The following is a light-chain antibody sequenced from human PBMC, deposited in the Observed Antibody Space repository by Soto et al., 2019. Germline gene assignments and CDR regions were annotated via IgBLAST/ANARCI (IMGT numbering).Light chain of an antibody. CDR2: GAS. V-gene: IGKV3-20*01. CDR1: QSVSSSY. CDR3: QQYGSLRGT. J-gene: IGKJ3*01. Sequence: EIVLTQFPGTLSLSPGERATLSCRASQSVSSSYLAWYQQKPGQAPRLLIYGASSRATGIPDRFSGSGSGTDFTLTISRLEPEDFAVYYCQQYGSLRGTFGPGTKVDIK.